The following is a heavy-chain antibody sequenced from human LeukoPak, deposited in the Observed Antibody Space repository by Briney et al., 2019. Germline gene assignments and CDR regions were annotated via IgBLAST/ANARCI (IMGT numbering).Heavy chain of an antibody. Sequence: GGSLRLSCAASGFTFDDYGMSWVRQAPGKALEWVSGINWNGGSTGYADSVKGRFTISRDNAKNSLYLQMNSLRAEDTALYYCARGKRGSSWPNFDYWGQGTLVTVSS. J-gene: IGHJ4*02. CDR2: INWNGGST. CDR1: GFTFDDYG. V-gene: IGHV3-20*04. CDR3: ARGKRGSSWPNFDY. D-gene: IGHD6-13*01.